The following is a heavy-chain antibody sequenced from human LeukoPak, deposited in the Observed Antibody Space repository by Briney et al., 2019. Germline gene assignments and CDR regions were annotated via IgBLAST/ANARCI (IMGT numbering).Heavy chain of an antibody. CDR3: AKGFRTGVGPYVGYHYYMDV. CDR1: GFTFSNYA. D-gene: IGHD1-26*01. V-gene: IGHV3-23*01. J-gene: IGHJ6*03. CDR2: INNNGADT. Sequence: GGSLRLSCAASGFTFSNYAMSWVRQAPGKGLKWVSTINNNGADTYYADSVKGRFTISRDNSYNTVSLQMNSLRDEDTGVYYCAKGFRTGVGPYVGYHYYMDVWGKGATVTVSS.